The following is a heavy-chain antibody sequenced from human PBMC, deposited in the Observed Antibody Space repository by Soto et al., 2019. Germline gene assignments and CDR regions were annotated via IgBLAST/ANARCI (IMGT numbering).Heavy chain of an antibody. Sequence: EVQLLESGGGLVQPGGSLRLSCAASGFTFISYGMTWVRQAPGKGLEWVSGISGSGGSIYYADSVKGRFTISRDNSKNTLYLQMNSLRAEDTAVYFCAKAGGDCSGGSCYSGQGDYWGQGTLVTVSS. J-gene: IGHJ4*02. CDR3: AKAGGDCSGGSCYSGQGDY. D-gene: IGHD2-15*01. CDR1: GFTFISYG. CDR2: ISGSGGSI. V-gene: IGHV3-23*01.